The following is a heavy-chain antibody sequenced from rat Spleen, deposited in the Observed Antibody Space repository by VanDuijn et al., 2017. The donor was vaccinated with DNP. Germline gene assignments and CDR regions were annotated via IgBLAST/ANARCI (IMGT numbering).Heavy chain of an antibody. Sequence: EVQLVESGGGLVQPGRSLKLSCAASGFTFSNYGMAWVRQAPTKGLEWVASISTGGGNTYYRDSVKGRFTISRDNAKNTQYLQMDSLRSEDTATYYCATHPNYYDGSYYPYYFDYWGQGVMVTVSS. V-gene: IGHV5S13*01. CDR1: GFTFSNYG. D-gene: IGHD1-12*02. CDR2: ISTGGGNT. CDR3: ATHPNYYDGSYYPYYFDY. J-gene: IGHJ2*01.